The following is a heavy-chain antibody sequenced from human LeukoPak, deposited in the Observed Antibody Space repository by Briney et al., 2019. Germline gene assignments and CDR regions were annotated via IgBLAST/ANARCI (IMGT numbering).Heavy chain of an antibody. Sequence: PGGSLRLSCAASGFTFSSYAMSWVRQAPGKGLEWVSGVSDSGAGTYYADSVKGRFTISRDNSKNTLYLQMNSLRAEDTAVYYCAKYVWVRGYYYYGMDVWGQGTTVTVSS. CDR2: VSDSGAGT. V-gene: IGHV3-23*01. CDR1: GFTFSSYA. J-gene: IGHJ6*02. D-gene: IGHD3-16*01. CDR3: AKYVWVRGYYYYGMDV.